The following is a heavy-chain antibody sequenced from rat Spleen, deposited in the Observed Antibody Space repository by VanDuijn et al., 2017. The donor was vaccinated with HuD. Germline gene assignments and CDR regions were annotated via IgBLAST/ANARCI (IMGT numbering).Heavy chain of an antibody. D-gene: IGHD1-11*01. CDR1: GFNFNDWW. Sequence: EVKLVESGGGLVQPGRSLKLSCAASGFNFNDWWMGWVRQPPGKGLEWIGEINKDNSTINYTPSMKDKFTISRDNAQNTLHLQMSKLGSEDTAIYYCVRAGNYGGYGFDYWGQGVMVTVSS. J-gene: IGHJ2*01. V-gene: IGHV4-2*01. CDR3: VRAGNYGGYGFDY. CDR2: INKDNSTI.